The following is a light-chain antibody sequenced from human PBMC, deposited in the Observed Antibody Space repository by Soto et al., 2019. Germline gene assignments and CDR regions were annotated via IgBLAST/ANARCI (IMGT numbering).Light chain of an antibody. V-gene: IGLV1-40*01. CDR3: QSYDSTLSARYV. CDR2: ANI. Sequence: QSVLTQPPSVSGAPGQTVTISCTGSSSNIGAGYDVHWYQQRPGAAPKLLISANINRPSGVPDRFSGSKSGTSASLAITGLQADDEGDYYCQSYDSTLSARYVFGTGTTLTVL. CDR1: SSNIGAGYD. J-gene: IGLJ1*01.